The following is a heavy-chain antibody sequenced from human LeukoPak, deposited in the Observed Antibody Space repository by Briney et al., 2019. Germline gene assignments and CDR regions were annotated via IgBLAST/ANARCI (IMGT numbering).Heavy chain of an antibody. Sequence: GVSLRLSCAASGFTFSSYAMSWVRQAPGKGLEWVSAISGSGGSTYYADSMKGRFTISRDNAKNSVYLHMNRLRADDTAVYYCATDVGQLWSPDNWGQGTLVTVSS. CDR1: GFTFSSYA. CDR3: ATDVGQLWSPDN. D-gene: IGHD5-18*01. J-gene: IGHJ4*02. CDR2: ISGSGGST. V-gene: IGHV3-23*01.